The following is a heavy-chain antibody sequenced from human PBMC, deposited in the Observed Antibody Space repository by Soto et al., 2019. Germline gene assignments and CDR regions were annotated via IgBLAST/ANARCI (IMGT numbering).Heavy chain of an antibody. J-gene: IGHJ6*02. CDR3: ARVLYYGSGSYSPYGMDV. D-gene: IGHD3-10*01. CDR1: GVSFNNNG. V-gene: IGHV1-69*01. CDR2: VCPPFRTS. Sequence: QVQLVQSGAEVKKPGSSVKVSCKTSGVSFNNNGIGWVRQAPGHGLEWMGGVCPPFRTSNYARKFQGRISITADASTGTVNMELSSLTSEDTAQYYCARVLYYGSGSYSPYGMDVWGQGTTVTVSS.